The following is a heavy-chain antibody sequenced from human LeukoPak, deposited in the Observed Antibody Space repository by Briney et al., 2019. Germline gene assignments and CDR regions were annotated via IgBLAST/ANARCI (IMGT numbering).Heavy chain of an antibody. D-gene: IGHD6-6*01. J-gene: IGHJ4*02. CDR1: GGSISSGGYY. Sequence: PSQTLSLTCTVSGGSISSGGYYWSWIRQHPGKGLEWIVYIYYSGSTYYNPSLKSRVTISVDTSKNQFSLKLSSVTAADTAVYYCARAVEYSSSSFDYWGQGTLVTVSS. CDR2: IYYSGST. V-gene: IGHV4-31*03. CDR3: ARAVEYSSSSFDY.